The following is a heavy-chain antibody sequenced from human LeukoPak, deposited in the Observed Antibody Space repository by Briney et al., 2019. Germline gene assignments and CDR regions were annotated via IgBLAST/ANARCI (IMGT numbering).Heavy chain of an antibody. Sequence: GGLRLSRAPSRVTLTRYEMNWVREAPREGREWGSYASSSSSTVDYANTLNGRYTISRENAQKSLYLQINSLRAEDTAVYYCARVDYWGQGTLVTVSS. CDR2: ASSSSSTV. J-gene: IGHJ4*02. CDR3: ARVDY. V-gene: IGHV3-48*03. CDR1: RVTLTRYE.